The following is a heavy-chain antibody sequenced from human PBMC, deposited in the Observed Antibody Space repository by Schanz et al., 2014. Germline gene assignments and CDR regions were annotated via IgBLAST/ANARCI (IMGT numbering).Heavy chain of an antibody. D-gene: IGHD2-2*01. CDR3: IRGDIMVVPVAHF. Sequence: EVQLVESGGGLVQPGGSLRLSCAASRFTFSSYAMSWVRQAPGKGLEWVSAISDSGDLTYYADSVKGRFTISRDNSKNTLYLQMNSLRAEDTAVYYCIRGDIMVVPVAHFWGQGTLVTVSS. J-gene: IGHJ4*02. V-gene: IGHV3-23*04. CDR1: RFTFSSYA. CDR2: ISDSGDLT.